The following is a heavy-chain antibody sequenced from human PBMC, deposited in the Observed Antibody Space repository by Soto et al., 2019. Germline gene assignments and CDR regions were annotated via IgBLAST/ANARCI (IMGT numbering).Heavy chain of an antibody. Sequence: EVQLVESGGGLVKPGGSLRLSCAASGFTFSNAWMSWVRQAPGKGREWVGRIKSKTDGGTTDYAAPVKGRFTISRDDSKNTLYLQMNSLKTEDTAVYYCTTDKGTIAAAGAFGYWGQGTLVTVSS. CDR3: TTDKGTIAAAGAFGY. D-gene: IGHD6-13*01. V-gene: IGHV3-15*01. J-gene: IGHJ4*02. CDR2: IKSKTDGGTT. CDR1: GFTFSNAW.